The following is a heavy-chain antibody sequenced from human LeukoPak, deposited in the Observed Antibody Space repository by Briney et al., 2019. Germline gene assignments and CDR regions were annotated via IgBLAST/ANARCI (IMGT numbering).Heavy chain of an antibody. Sequence: SETLSLTCTVSGGSISSYYWSWIRQPPGKGLEWIGYIYYSGSTNYNPSLKSRVTISVDTSKNQFSLKLSSVTAADTAVYYCARCQQRGWFDPWGQGTLVTVSS. CDR1: GGSISSYY. CDR3: ARCQQRGWFDP. CDR2: IYYSGST. J-gene: IGHJ5*02. D-gene: IGHD6-13*01. V-gene: IGHV4-59*01.